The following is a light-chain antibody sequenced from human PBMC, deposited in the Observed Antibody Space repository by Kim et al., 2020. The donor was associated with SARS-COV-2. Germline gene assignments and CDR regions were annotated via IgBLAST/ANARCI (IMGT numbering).Light chain of an antibody. CDR3: QAWDSSTSV. V-gene: IGLV3-1*01. CDR2: QDT. CDR1: ELADIS. J-gene: IGLJ1*01. Sequence: VSPGQTARITCSGDELADISACSYQQKPGQSPVLVIYQDTKRPSGIPGRFSGSNSGNTATLTTGGTQAMDEADYYCQAWDSSTSVFGPGTKVTVL.